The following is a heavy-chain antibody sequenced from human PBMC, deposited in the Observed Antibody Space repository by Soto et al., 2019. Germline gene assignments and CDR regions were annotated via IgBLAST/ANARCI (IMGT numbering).Heavy chain of an antibody. CDR3: AKAVSYYDILTGPPSDY. Sequence: GGSLRLSCAASGFTLSSYGMHWVRQAPGKGLEWVAVISYDGSNKYYADSVKGRFTISRDNSKNTLYLQMNSLRAEDTAVYYCAKAVSYYDILTGPPSDYWGQGTLVTVSS. CDR1: GFTLSSYG. V-gene: IGHV3-30*18. CDR2: ISYDGSNK. J-gene: IGHJ4*02. D-gene: IGHD3-9*01.